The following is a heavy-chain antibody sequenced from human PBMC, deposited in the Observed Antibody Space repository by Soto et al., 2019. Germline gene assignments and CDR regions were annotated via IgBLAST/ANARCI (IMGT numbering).Heavy chain of an antibody. J-gene: IGHJ6*02. CDR1: GGTFSNHA. CDR3: ARDDATYCGGDCYRYFYYGMDV. V-gene: IGHV1-69*13. Sequence: RASVKVSCKAPGGTFSNHAISWVRQAPGQGLEWVGGIIPMFPTADYAQRFQGRVTITADDSTTTVYMELSGLRSEDTAMYYCARDDATYCGGDCYRYFYYGMDVWGQGTTVTVSS. CDR2: IIPMFPTA. D-gene: IGHD2-21*02.